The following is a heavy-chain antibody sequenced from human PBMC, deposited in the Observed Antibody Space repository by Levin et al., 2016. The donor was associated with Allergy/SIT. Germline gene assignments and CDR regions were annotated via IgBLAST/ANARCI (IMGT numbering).Heavy chain of an antibody. CDR1: GYTFTSYD. Sequence: ASVKVSCKASGYTFTSYDINWVRQATGQGLEWMGWMNPNSGNTGYAQKFQGRVTMTRNTSISTAYMELSSLRSEDTAVYYCARGDFDYSSSWYDSFLHYYYYYYMDVWGKGTTVTVSS. J-gene: IGHJ6*03. V-gene: IGHV1-8*01. CDR2: MNPNSGNT. D-gene: IGHD6-13*01. CDR3: ARGDFDYSSSWYDSFLHYYYYYYMDV.